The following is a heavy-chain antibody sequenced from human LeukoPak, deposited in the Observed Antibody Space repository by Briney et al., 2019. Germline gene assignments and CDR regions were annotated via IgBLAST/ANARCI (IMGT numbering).Heavy chain of an antibody. CDR1: GFTFSNYA. D-gene: IGHD2-2*01. CDR2: MRSGDGDT. CDR3: VKHSAPVLAAARFDY. Sequence: GGSLRLSCVASGFTFSNYAMSWVRQAPGKGLEWVAVMRSGDGDTTYADSVRGRFTISRDNSKNRLDLQMNSLRAEDTALYYCVKHSAPVLAAARFDYWGQGNLVTVSS. V-gene: IGHV3-23*01. J-gene: IGHJ4*02.